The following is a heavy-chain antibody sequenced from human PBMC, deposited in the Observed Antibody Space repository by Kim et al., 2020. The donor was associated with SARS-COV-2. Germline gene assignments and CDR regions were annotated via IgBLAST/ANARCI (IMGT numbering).Heavy chain of an antibody. J-gene: IGHJ6*02. Sequence: SETLSLTCAVYGGSFSGYYWSWIRQPPGKGLEWIGEINHSGSTNYNPSLKSRVTISVDTSKNQFSLKLSSVTAADTAVYYCARGLNDPHSSWYTDYYYYGMDVWGQGTTVTVSS. D-gene: IGHD6-13*01. CDR2: INHSGST. CDR3: ARGLNDPHSSWYTDYYYYGMDV. CDR1: GGSFSGYY. V-gene: IGHV4-34*01.